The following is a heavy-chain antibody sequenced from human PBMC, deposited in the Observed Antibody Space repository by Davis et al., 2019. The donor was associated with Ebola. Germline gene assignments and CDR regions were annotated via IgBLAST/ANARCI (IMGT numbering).Heavy chain of an antibody. CDR2: IYPGDSDT. Sequence: GESLKISCKGSGYSFTSYWIGWVRQMPGKGLEWMGIIYPGDSDTRYSPSFQGQVTNSADKSISTAYLQWSSLKASDTAVYYCTRQSSYYYYPMNVWGQGTTVTVSS. V-gene: IGHV5-51*01. CDR1: GYSFTSYW. J-gene: IGHJ6*02. CDR3: TRQSSYYYYPMNV.